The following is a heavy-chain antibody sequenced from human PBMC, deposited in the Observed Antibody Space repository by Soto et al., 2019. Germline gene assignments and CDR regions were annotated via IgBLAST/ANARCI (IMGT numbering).Heavy chain of an antibody. D-gene: IGHD5-18*01. J-gene: IGHJ6*02. CDR2: ISWDGGST. Sequence: GGSLRLSCVASGFTFDDYAMHWVRQAPGKGLEWVSLISWDGGSTYYADSVKGRFTISRDNSKNSLYLQMNSLRTEDTALYYCAKDIESYGDYYYGMDVWGQGTTVTVSS. CDR1: GFTFDDYA. CDR3: AKDIESYGDYYYGMDV. V-gene: IGHV3-43*01.